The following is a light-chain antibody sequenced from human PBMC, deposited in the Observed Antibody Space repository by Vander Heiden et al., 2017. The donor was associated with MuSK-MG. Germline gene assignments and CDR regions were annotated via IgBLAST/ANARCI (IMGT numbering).Light chain of an antibody. CDR3: QQFISYLT. CDR1: QGISSY. V-gene: IGKV1-9*01. J-gene: IGKJ4*01. Sequence: DIQLTQSPSFLSASVGDRVTITCRASQGISSYLAWYQQKPGKAPELLIYAASSLQSGVPSRFSGSGSGAEFTLTISSLQPEDFATYYCQQFISYLTFGGGTKVETK. CDR2: AAS.